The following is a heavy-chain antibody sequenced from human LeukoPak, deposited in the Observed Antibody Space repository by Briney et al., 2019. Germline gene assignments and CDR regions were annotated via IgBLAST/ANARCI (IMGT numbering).Heavy chain of an antibody. V-gene: IGHV4-59*01. CDR3: ARATTAYCTGGICPNFDY. CDR2: IYYSGST. D-gene: IGHD2-8*02. Sequence: PSETLFLTCTVSGVSITSYYWSWIRQPPGKGLEWIGYIYYSGSTNYNPSPKSRVTISVDTSRNQFSLQLSSVTAADTALYYCARATTAYCTGGICPNFDYWGQGTLVTVSS. J-gene: IGHJ4*02. CDR1: GVSITSYY.